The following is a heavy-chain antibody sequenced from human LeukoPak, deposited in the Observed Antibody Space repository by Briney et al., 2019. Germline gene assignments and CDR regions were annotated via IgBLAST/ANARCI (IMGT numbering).Heavy chain of an antibody. CDR2: IYVSGST. V-gene: IGHV4-59*01. CDR3: ALYSSTSDY. J-gene: IGHJ4*02. Sequence: SETASLTHALSLGSTSSYYWSGSRQPPAKGLVWVWFIYVSGSTNYNPAVKSRVTISVSTSKNQYSMKLCSVTAADTAMYYCALYSSTSDYWGQGALVTVSS. CDR1: LGSTSSYY. D-gene: IGHD6-6*01.